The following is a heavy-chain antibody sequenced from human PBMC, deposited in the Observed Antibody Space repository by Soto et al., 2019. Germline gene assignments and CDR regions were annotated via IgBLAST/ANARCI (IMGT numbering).Heavy chain of an antibody. D-gene: IGHD6-6*01. Sequence: QVQLQQWGAGLLKPSETLSLTCAVYCGSFSGYYWSWIRQPPGKGLEWIGEINHSGSTNYNPSLKSRVTMSGETSKNQFSLKLSSLPAEDTAVYYCARTSRFDCWGQGTLVTVSS. CDR2: INHSGST. V-gene: IGHV4-34*01. CDR1: CGSFSGYY. CDR3: ARTSRFDC. J-gene: IGHJ4*02.